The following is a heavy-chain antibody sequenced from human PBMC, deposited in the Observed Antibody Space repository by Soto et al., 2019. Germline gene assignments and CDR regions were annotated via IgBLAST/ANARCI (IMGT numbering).Heavy chain of an antibody. D-gene: IGHD3-22*01. CDR1: GGSINSGDYS. CDR3: ARGINYYDSSGDSWFDP. V-gene: IGHV4-30-2*01. CDR2: IYHTGTT. J-gene: IGHJ5*02. Sequence: SETLSLTCTVPGGSINSGDYSWTGIRQPPGKGLEWIGYIYHTGTTYYNTSLKSRVTVSVDRSKNQFSLKMSSVTAADTAVYNCARGINYYDSSGDSWFDPWGQG.